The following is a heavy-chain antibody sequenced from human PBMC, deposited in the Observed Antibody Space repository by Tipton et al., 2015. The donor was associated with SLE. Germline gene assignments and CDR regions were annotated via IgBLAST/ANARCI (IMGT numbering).Heavy chain of an antibody. CDR3: AKDPRVVGSSAYQYYFNY. CDR1: GFTFDDYA. D-gene: IGHD3-16*01. J-gene: IGHJ4*02. Sequence: SLRLSCVASGFTFDDYAMHWVRQAPGKGLEWVSGISWNSGSIGYADSVKGRFTVSSDNAKNSLYLQMNSLRAEDTALYYCAKDPRVVGSSAYQYYFNYWGQGTLVTVSS. CDR2: ISWNSGSI. V-gene: IGHV3-9*01.